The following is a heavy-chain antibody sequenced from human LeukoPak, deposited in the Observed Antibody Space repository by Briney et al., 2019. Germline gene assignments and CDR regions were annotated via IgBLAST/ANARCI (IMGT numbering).Heavy chain of an antibody. V-gene: IGHV4-59*08. D-gene: IGHD5-18*01. Sequence: SETLSLTCTVSGGSITSHYWSWIRQPPGKGLEWIGYIFYSGTTNYTPSLNSRVTISLDTSKNQFSLKLSSVTAADTAVYYCARRRGGYSYGYDYWGQGTLVTVSS. J-gene: IGHJ4*02. CDR1: GGSITSHY. CDR3: ARRRGGYSYGYDY. CDR2: IFYSGTT.